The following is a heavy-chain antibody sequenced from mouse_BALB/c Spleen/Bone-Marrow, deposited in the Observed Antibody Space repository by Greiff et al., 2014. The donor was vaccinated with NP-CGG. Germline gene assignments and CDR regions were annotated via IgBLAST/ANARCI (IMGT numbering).Heavy chain of an antibody. J-gene: IGHJ4*01. CDR2: IFSGGSYT. V-gene: IGHV5-6*01. Sequence: EVQLEESGGDLVKPGASLKLSCAASGFTFSSYGMSWVRQTPDKRLEWVGTIFSGGSYTYYPDSVKGRFTISRDNAKNTLYLQMSSMKSTDAAIYYYARQNGNLGVIDYWGQGTLVTVSS. CDR1: GFTFSSYG. CDR3: ARQNGNLGVIDY. D-gene: IGHD2-1*01.